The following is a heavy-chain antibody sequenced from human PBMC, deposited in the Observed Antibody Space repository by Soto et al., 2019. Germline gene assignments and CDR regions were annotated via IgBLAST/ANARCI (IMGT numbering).Heavy chain of an antibody. CDR1: GYTFTSYA. V-gene: IGHV1-3*01. CDR3: ARKDIVLMVYARPFDY. CDR2: INAGSGNT. J-gene: IGHJ4*02. Sequence: GASVKVSCKASGYTFTSYAMHWVRQAPGQRLEWMGWINAGSGNTKYSQKFQGRVTITRDTSASTAYMELSSLRSEDTAVYYCARKDIVLMVYARPFDYWGQGTLVTVSS. D-gene: IGHD2-8*01.